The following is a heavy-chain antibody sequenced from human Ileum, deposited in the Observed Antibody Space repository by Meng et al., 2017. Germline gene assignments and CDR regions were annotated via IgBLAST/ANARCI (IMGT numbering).Heavy chain of an antibody. D-gene: IGHD3-10*01. J-gene: IGHJ4*02. CDR3: ARDWFFDY. V-gene: IGHV3-74*01. CDR1: GFTFSSSC. CDR2: INSDRSST. Sequence: VLLVQAGGGFVPRRGSLILYCTASGFTFSSSCRQWVSQTPGKGLVWVTRINSDRSSTRYADSVKGRLTISRDNAKNTLYLQMNSLRAEDTAVYYCARDWFFDYWGQGTLVTVFS.